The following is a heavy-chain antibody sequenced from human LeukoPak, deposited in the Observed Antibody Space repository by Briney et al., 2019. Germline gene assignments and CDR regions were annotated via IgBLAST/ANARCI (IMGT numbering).Heavy chain of an antibody. V-gene: IGHV1-8*01. CDR1: GYTFTSYD. Sequence: ASVKVSCKASGYTFTSYDINWVRQATGQGLEWMGWMNPNSGNTGYAQKFQGRVTMTRNTSISTAYMELSSLRSEDTAVYYCANAYGDYGWDYFDYWGQGTLVTVSS. CDR3: ANAYGDYGWDYFDY. J-gene: IGHJ4*02. CDR2: MNPNSGNT. D-gene: IGHD4-17*01.